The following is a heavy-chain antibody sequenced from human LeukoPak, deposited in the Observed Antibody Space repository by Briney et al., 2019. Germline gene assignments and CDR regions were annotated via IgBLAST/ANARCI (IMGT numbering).Heavy chain of an antibody. CDR3: ARDVKYDYGVF. D-gene: IGHD4-17*01. V-gene: IGHV3-48*01. CDR1: GFTFSSYS. CDR2: IISSSSTI. J-gene: IGHJ4*02. Sequence: GGSLRLSCAASGFTFSSYSMNWVRQAPGKGLEWVSYIISSSSTIYYADSVKGRFTISRDNAKNSLYLQMNSLRAEDTAVYYCARDVKYDYGVFWGQGTLVTVSS.